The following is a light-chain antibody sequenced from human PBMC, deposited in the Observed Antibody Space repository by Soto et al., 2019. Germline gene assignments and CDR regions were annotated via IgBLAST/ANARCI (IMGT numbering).Light chain of an antibody. V-gene: IGKV3-20*01. CDR1: QSVGSRL. Sequence: EIVLTQSPGTLSLSPGERSTLSCMAIQSVGSRLLAWHQQKPGQAPRLLIYGASNRATGIPDRFSGSGSGTDFTLTISRLEHEDFAVHYCQQSGTSHPVAFGGGTKVDIK. J-gene: IGKJ4*01. CDR3: QQSGTSHPVA. CDR2: GAS.